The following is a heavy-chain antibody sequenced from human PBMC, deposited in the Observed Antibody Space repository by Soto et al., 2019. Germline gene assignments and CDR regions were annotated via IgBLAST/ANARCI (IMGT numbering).Heavy chain of an antibody. V-gene: IGHV3-30*18. CDR3: AKALGEGQWLVFDY. CDR1: GFTFSSYG. CDR2: ISYDGSNK. J-gene: IGHJ4*02. Sequence: PGGSLRLSCAASGFTFSSYGMHWVRQAPGKGLEWVAVISYDGSNKYYADSVKGRFTISRDNSKNTLYLQMNSLRAEDTAVYYCAKALGEGQWLVFDYWGQGTLVTVSS. D-gene: IGHD6-19*01.